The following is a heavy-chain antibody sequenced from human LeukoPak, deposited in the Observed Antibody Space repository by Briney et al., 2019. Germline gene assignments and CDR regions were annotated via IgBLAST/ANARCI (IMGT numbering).Heavy chain of an antibody. V-gene: IGHV4-61*01. CDR2: VYYTGSA. D-gene: IGHD3-10*01. J-gene: IGHJ4*02. Sequence: SETLSLTCPVSGGSVSNGNFYWSWLRQPPGKPLEWIGYVYYTGSAYYNPSLEGRVTISVDTSKNQFSVRLSSVTAADTAMYYCARSQNYYGSGDYWSQGTLVTVSS. CDR3: ARSQNYYGSGDY. CDR1: GGSVSNGNFY.